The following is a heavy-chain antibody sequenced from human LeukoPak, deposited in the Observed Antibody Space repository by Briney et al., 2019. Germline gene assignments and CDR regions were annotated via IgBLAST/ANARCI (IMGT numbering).Heavy chain of an antibody. CDR2: INPDGTTT. J-gene: IGHJ3*02. CDR3: ADPFADAFDI. CDR1: GFTFGAYW. D-gene: IGHD3-3*01. Sequence: PGGSLRLSCTASGFTFGAYWMHWVRQAPGKGLVWVSHINPDGTTTTYADSVKGRFTISRDNAKNTLFLQMNSLTAEDTAVYYCADPFADAFDIWGRGTMVTVSS. V-gene: IGHV3-74*01.